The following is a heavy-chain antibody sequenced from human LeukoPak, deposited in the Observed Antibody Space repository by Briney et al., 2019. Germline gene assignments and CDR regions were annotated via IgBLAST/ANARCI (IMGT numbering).Heavy chain of an antibody. CDR3: ARHGPTYYDFWSGYYTEDRGWFDP. Sequence: SETLSLTCTLSGGSLSSYYWSWIRQPPREGLERVGYTYYSVSTNNNPPLKSRVTISVDTSKKQCSLKLSSVTAADKAVYYCARHGPTYYDFWSGYYTEDRGWFDPWGQGTLVTVSS. CDR2: TYYSVST. CDR1: GGSLSSYY. V-gene: IGHV4-59*08. J-gene: IGHJ5*02. D-gene: IGHD3-3*01.